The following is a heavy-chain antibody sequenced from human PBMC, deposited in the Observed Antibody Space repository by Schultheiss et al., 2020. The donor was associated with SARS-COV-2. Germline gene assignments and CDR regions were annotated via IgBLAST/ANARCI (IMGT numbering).Heavy chain of an antibody. V-gene: IGHV3-66*02. CDR2: IYSGGST. CDR3: AKSTGFRLERLHYFDY. CDR1: GFTFSSYA. D-gene: IGHD1-1*01. Sequence: GGSLRLSCAASGFTFSSYAMSWVRQAPGKGLEWVSVIYSGGSTYYADSVKGRFTISRDNSKNTLYLQMNSLRAEDTAVYYCAKSTGFRLERLHYFDYWGQGTLVTVSS. J-gene: IGHJ4*02.